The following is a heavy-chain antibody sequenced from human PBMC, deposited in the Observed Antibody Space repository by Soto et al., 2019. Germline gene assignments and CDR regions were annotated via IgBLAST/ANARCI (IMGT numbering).Heavy chain of an antibody. CDR2: IKEDGSEI. D-gene: IGHD3-16*01. Sequence: QAGGSLRLSCAVSGFNVMSYWMSWVRQAPGKGLEWAASIKEDGSEIYYLHSVRGRFSISRDSAGNALHLTMNYLSAEDTGVYFCARDIGFDYVNWGQGTLVTFSS. V-gene: IGHV3-7*01. CDR1: GFNVMSYW. J-gene: IGHJ4*02. CDR3: ARDIGFDYVN.